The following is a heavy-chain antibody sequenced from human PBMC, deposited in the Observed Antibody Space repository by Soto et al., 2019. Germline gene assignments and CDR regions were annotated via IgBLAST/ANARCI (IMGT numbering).Heavy chain of an antibody. CDR1: GFTFSSYA. D-gene: IGHD3-22*01. CDR3: AKDRSYYDSSGYYPFDY. CDR2: ISGSGGST. Sequence: PGGSLRLSCAASGFTFSSYATSWVRQAPGKGLEWVSAISGSGGSTYYADSVKGRFTISRDNSKNTLYLQMNSLRAEDTAVYYCAKDRSYYDSSGYYPFDYWGQGTLVTVSS. J-gene: IGHJ4*02. V-gene: IGHV3-23*01.